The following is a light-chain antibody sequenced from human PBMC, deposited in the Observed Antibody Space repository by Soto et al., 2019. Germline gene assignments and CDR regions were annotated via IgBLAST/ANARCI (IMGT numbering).Light chain of an antibody. CDR2: GAS. V-gene: IGKV3-20*01. CDR3: QRYGSSLWT. CDR1: QSVSSSY. Sequence: EIVLTQSPGTLSLSPGERATLSCRASQSVSSSYLAWYQQKPGQAPRLLIYGASSRATGIPDRCSGSGSGTDFTLTISRLEPEDFAVYYCQRYGSSLWTFGQGTNVEIK. J-gene: IGKJ1*01.